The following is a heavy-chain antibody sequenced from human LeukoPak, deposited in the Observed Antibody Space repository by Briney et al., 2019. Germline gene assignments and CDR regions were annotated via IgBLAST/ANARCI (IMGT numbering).Heavy chain of an antibody. J-gene: IGHJ4*02. D-gene: IGHD3-3*01. CDR3: ARSHDFWSGYS. CDR1: GGSVSVSSGSYY. V-gene: IGHV4-61*01. Sequence: PSETLSLACTVSGGSVSVSSGSYYWSWIRQPPGKGLEWIGYIYYTGSTNYNPSLKSRVTISSDTSKNQFSPELSSVTAADTAVYYCARSHDFWSGYSWGQGTLVTVSS. CDR2: IYYTGST.